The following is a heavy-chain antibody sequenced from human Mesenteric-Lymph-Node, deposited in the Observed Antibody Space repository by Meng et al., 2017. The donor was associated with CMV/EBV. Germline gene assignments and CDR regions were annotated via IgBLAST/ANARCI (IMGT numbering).Heavy chain of an antibody. J-gene: IGHJ4*02. Sequence: GESLKISCAASGFTFSSYSMNWVRQAPGKGLEWVSYISSSGSTIYYSDSVNGRFTISRDNDKNSLYLQMNSLRAEDTAIYYCASSFRFDYWGQGTLVTVSS. V-gene: IGHV3-48*04. CDR3: ASSFRFDY. CDR2: ISSSGSTI. CDR1: GFTFSSYS.